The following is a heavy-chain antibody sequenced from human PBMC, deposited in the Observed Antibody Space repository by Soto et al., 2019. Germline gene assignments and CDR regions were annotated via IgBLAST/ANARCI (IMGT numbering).Heavy chain of an antibody. CDR1: GYTFTSYY. CDR2: INPSGGST. D-gene: IGHD3-3*01. Sequence: ASVKVSCKASGYTFTSYYMHWVRQAPGQGLEWMGIINPSGGSTSYAQKFQGRVTMTRDTSTSTVYMELSSLRSEDTAVYYCARDLTIFGVVTPQYYFDYWGQGTLVTVSS. J-gene: IGHJ4*02. CDR3: ARDLTIFGVVTPQYYFDY. V-gene: IGHV1-46*01.